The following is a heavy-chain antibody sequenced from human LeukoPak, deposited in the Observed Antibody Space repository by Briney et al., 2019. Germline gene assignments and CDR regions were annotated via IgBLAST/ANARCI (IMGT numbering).Heavy chain of an antibody. CDR3: ARLWSTYCSGGSCPHQPNY. CDR1: GGSFSGYY. V-gene: IGHV4-34*01. Sequence: PSETLSLTCAVYGGSFSGYYWSWIRQPPGKGLEWMGEINHSGSTYYNPSLKSRVTISVRTSKNQFSLKLSSVTSADTALYYCARLWSTYCSGGSCPHQPNYWDQGTLVTVSS. CDR2: INHSGST. D-gene: IGHD2-15*01. J-gene: IGHJ4*02.